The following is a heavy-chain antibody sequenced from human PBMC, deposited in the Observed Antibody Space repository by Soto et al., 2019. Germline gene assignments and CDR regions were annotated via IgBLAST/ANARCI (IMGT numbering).Heavy chain of an antibody. V-gene: IGHV3-30*18. D-gene: IGHD3-10*01. Sequence: QVQLVESGGGVVQPGRSLRLSCAASEFTFSNFAMHWDRQAPGKGLEGVAVSSYDGDDKKFADSVKGRFTISRYNSKNKRFLQMNSLGHEDTAVYFCAKDSGRGSADYYFDYFGRGTLVTVSS. CDR1: EFTFSNFA. CDR3: AKDSGRGSADYYFDY. CDR2: SSYDGDDK. J-gene: IGHJ4*02.